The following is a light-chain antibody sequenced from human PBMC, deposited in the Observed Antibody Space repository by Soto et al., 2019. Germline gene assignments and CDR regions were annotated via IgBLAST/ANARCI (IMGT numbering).Light chain of an antibody. J-gene: IGKJ1*01. CDR2: DAS. CDR3: QQYGSSPWT. Sequence: EIVLTQSPATLSLSPGERAALSCGASQSVSSNYLAWYQQKPGLAPRLLIYDASRSATGIPDRFSGSGSGAAFILSISRLEPEDFAVYYCQQYGSSPWTFGQGTKVEFK. V-gene: IGKV3D-20*01. CDR1: QSVSSNY.